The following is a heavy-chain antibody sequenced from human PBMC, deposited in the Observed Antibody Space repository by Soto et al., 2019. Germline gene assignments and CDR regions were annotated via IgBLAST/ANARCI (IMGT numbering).Heavy chain of an antibody. V-gene: IGHV4-39*01. CDR2: IYYSGST. D-gene: IGHD1-1*01. CDR3: ARHSINWNDFDY. CDR1: GGSISSSSYY. Sequence: SETLSLTCTVSGGSISSSSYYWGWIRQPPGKGLEWIGSIYYSGSTYYNPSLKSRVTISVDTSKNQFSLKLSSVTAADTAVYYCARHSINWNDFDYWGQGTLVTVSS. J-gene: IGHJ4*02.